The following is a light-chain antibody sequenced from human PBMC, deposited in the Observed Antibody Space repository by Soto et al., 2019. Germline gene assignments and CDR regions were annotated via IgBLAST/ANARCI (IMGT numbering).Light chain of an antibody. V-gene: IGLV2-14*01. Sequence: QSALTQPASVSGSPGQSITISCTGTSHDIGGYKYVSWYQQHPGKAPKLMVYEVSNRPSGVSNRFSGSKSGNTASLTISGLQTEDEADYYCCAYTSTSALYVFGTGTKVT. CDR1: SHDIGGYKY. CDR3: CAYTSTSALYV. J-gene: IGLJ1*01. CDR2: EVS.